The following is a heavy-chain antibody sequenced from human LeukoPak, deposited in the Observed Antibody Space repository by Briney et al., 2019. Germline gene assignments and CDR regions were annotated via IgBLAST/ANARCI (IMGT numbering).Heavy chain of an antibody. CDR2: IYSDNT. J-gene: IGHJ4*02. D-gene: IGHD6-25*01. CDR1: GFTVSSNS. Sequence: GGSLRLSCTVSGFTVSSNSMSWVRQAPGKGLEWVSFIYSDNTHYSDSVKGRFTISRDNSKNTLYLQMNSLRAEDTAVYYCATPGRAAAPRNWGQGTLVTVSS. CDR3: ATPGRAAAPRN. V-gene: IGHV3-53*01.